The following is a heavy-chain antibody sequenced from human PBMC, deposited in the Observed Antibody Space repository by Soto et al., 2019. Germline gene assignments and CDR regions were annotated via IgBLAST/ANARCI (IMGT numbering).Heavy chain of an antibody. CDR3: ARVKGTIAAAGTYWWFDP. J-gene: IGHJ5*02. D-gene: IGHD6-13*01. CDR1: GYTFTSYG. CDR2: ISAYNGNT. Sequence: ASVKVSCKASGYTFTSYGISWVRQAPGQGLEWMGWISAYNGNTNYAQKLQGRVTMTTDTSTSTAYMELRSLRSDDTAVYYCARVKGTIAAAGTYWWFDPWGQGTLDTVSS. V-gene: IGHV1-18*01.